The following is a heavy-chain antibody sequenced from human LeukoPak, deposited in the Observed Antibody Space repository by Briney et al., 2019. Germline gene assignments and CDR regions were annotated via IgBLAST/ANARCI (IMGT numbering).Heavy chain of an antibody. V-gene: IGHV1-2*02. Sequence: ASVKVSCKASGYTFTGYYMHWVRQAPGQGLEWMGWINPNSGGTNYAQKFQGRVTMTRDTSISTAYMELSRLRSEDTAVYYCERHPYSSGWYSAYWGQGTLVTVSS. CDR2: INPNSGGT. CDR1: GYTFTGYY. D-gene: IGHD6-19*01. CDR3: ERHPYSSGWYSAY. J-gene: IGHJ4*02.